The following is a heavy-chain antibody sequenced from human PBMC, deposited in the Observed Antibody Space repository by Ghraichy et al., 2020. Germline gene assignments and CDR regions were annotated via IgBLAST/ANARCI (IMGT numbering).Heavy chain of an antibody. D-gene: IGHD2-15*01. Sequence: GGSLRLSCAASGFTVSSNYMSWVRQAPGKGLEWVSVIYSGGSTYYADSVKGRFTISRDNSKNTLYLQMNSLRAEDTAVYYCARDFRLLGYCSGGSCVGWGQGTLVTVSS. CDR1: GFTVSSNY. J-gene: IGHJ4*02. V-gene: IGHV3-53*01. CDR2: IYSGGST. CDR3: ARDFRLLGYCSGGSCVG.